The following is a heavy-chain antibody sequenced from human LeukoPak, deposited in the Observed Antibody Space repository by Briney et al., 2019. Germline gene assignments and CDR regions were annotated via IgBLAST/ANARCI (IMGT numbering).Heavy chain of an antibody. Sequence: WASVKVSCKASGYTFTGYYMHWVRQAPGQGLEWMGWINPNSGGTNYAQKFQGRVTMTRDTSISTAYMELSRLRSDDTAVYYCARIVSVKRRSDYAGGVDNWGQGTLVTVSS. V-gene: IGHV1-2*02. CDR3: ARIVSVKRRSDYAGGVDN. CDR1: GYTFTGYY. CDR2: INPNSGGT. D-gene: IGHD1-26*01. J-gene: IGHJ4*02.